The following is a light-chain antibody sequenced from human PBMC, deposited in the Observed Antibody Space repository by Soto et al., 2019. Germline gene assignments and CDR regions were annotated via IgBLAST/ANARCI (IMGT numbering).Light chain of an antibody. CDR3: SSYTDSSPLVV. Sequence: QSALTQPASVSGSPGQSITISCTGTSKDVGGYNYVSWYQRLPGKAPKLMIYEVSNRPSGVSNRFSGSKSGNTASLTISGLQAVDEADYYCSSYTDSSPLVVFGGGTKLTVL. J-gene: IGLJ2*01. V-gene: IGLV2-14*01. CDR2: EVS. CDR1: SKDVGGYNY.